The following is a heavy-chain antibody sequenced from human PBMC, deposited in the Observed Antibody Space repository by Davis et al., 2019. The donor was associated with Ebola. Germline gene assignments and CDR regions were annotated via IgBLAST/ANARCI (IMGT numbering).Heavy chain of an antibody. V-gene: IGHV4-61*08. CDR3: ATSGKAPDY. CDR1: GGSISSGGYY. CDR2: IYYSGST. J-gene: IGHJ4*02. Sequence: SETLSLTCTVSGGSISSGGYYWNWIRQPPGKGPEWIACIYYSGSTNYNPSLKSRVTMSVDTSKNQFSLKLRSVTAADTAVYYCATSGKAPDYWGQGTLVTVSS.